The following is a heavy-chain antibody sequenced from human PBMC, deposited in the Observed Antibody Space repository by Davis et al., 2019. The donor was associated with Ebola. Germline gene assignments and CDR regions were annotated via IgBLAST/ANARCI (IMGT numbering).Heavy chain of an antibody. CDR1: GGSISSSNW. D-gene: IGHD6-13*01. CDR2: IYHSGST. J-gene: IGHJ4*02. V-gene: IGHV4-4*02. CDR3: ARGLQQLDYFDY. Sequence: MPSETLSLTCAVSGGSISSSNWWSWVRQPPGKGLEWIGEIYHSGSTNYNPSLKSQVTISVDKSKNQFSLKLSSVTAADTAVYYCARGLQQLDYFDYWGQGTLVTVSS.